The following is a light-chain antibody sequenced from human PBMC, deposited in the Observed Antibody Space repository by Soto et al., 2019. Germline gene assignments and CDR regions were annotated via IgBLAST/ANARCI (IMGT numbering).Light chain of an antibody. CDR2: DVS. CDR3: QQYNGYSRT. Sequence: DIQMTQSPSTLSASVGDRVTITCRASQSIGDSLAWYQQKPGKAPYLLISDVSSLERGVPSRFSGSGSGTEFTLTIRSMQSYDFAYFYCQQYNGYSRTFGQGTKVDIK. CDR1: QSIGDS. J-gene: IGKJ1*01. V-gene: IGKV1-5*01.